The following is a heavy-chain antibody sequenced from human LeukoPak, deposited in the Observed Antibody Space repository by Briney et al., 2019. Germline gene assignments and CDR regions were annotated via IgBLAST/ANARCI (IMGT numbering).Heavy chain of an antibody. CDR3: ARGGESPYYYYGMDV. CDR2: IIPIFGTA. CDR1: GGTFSSYA. Sequence: SVKVSCKASGGTFSSYAISWVRQAPGQGLEWMGGIIPIFGTANYAQKFQSRVTITADESTSTAYMELSSLRSEDTAVYYCARGGESPYYYYGMDVWGQGTTVTVSS. V-gene: IGHV1-69*13. J-gene: IGHJ6*02. D-gene: IGHD3-3*01.